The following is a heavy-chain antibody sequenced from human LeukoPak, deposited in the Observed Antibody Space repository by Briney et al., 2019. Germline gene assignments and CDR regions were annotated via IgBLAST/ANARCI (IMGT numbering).Heavy chain of an antibody. D-gene: IGHD6-13*01. V-gene: IGHV3-53*01. J-gene: IGHJ4*02. CDR1: GFTVSSSY. CDR3: ARGIAAAGTGLFN. Sequence: PGGSLRLSCTVSGFTVSSSYMTWVRQAPGKGLEWVSVIYSDGTTYNADSVKGRFTISRDNSKNTLYLQINSLRVEDTAVYYCARGIAAAGTGLFNWGQGTLLTVSS. CDR2: IYSDGTT.